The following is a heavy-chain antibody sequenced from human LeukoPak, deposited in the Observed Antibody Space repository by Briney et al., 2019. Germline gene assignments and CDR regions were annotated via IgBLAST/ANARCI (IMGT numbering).Heavy chain of an antibody. CDR2: IYYSGST. J-gene: IGHJ3*02. D-gene: IGHD1-14*01. Sequence: PSETLSLTCTVSGGSISSYYWSWIRQPPGKGLEWIGYIYYSGSTNYNPSPKSRVTISVDTSKNQFSLKLSSVTAADTAVYYCARHQAFRNDAFDIWGQGTMVTVSS. V-gene: IGHV4-59*08. CDR1: GGSISSYY. CDR3: ARHQAFRNDAFDI.